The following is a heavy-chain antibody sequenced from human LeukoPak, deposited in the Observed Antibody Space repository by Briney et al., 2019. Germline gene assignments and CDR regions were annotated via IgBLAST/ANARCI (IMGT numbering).Heavy chain of an antibody. Sequence: GGSLRLSCTASGFTFGDYVMSWVRQAPGKGLEWVSYISRSGDTIYYADSVKGRFTISRDNAKNSLYLRMNSLGAEDTAIYYCARAIVGVTRYYYYYMDVWGNGTAVTISS. CDR2: ISRSGDTI. CDR3: ARAIVGVTRYYYYYMDV. D-gene: IGHD1-26*01. J-gene: IGHJ6*03. CDR1: GFTFGDYV. V-gene: IGHV3-48*03.